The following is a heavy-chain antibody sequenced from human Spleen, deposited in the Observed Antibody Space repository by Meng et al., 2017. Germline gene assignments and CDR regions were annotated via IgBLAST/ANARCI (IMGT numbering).Heavy chain of an antibody. CDR2: INHSGST. CDR1: GGSFRDYY. J-gene: IGHJ4*02. Sequence: LQPWGAGLLNPSETLSSTWVVAGGSFRDYYWSWIRQPPGKGLEWIGEINHSGSTNYNPSLESRATISVDTSQNNLSLKLSSVTAADSAVYYCARGPTTMAHDFDYWGQGTLVTVSS. CDR3: ARGPTTMAHDFDY. V-gene: IGHV4-34*01. D-gene: IGHD4-11*01.